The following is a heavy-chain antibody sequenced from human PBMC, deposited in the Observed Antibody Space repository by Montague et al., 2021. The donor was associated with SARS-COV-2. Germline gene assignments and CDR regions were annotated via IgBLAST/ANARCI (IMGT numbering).Heavy chain of an antibody. V-gene: IGHV4-38-2*02. CDR2: SSHKGIT. D-gene: IGHD2-21*01. CDR1: GSSVRSDYY. Sequence: SKTLSLTCTVSGSSVRSDYYWAWLRQSPGKGLEWIGSSSHKGITDYNPSLRSRVTLSVDTSKNTISLKLTSVAAADTAVYYCARYSPLGFESPDTFDIWGRGTMVTVSS. J-gene: IGHJ3*02. CDR3: ARYSPLGFESPDTFDI.